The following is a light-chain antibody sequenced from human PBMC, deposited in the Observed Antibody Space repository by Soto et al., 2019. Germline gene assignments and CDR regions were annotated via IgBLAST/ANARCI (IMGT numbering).Light chain of an antibody. V-gene: IGKV3D-20*02. J-gene: IGKJ4*01. Sequence: EIVLTQSPGTLSLSPGDRATLSCRASQSLSRSSLAWYQQKPGRAPRLLIYGASSRATGIPDRFSGSGSGTDFTLTISSLDPEDFAIYYCQHRMSWPLTFGGGTKVDIK. CDR2: GAS. CDR3: QHRMSWPLT. CDR1: QSLSRSS.